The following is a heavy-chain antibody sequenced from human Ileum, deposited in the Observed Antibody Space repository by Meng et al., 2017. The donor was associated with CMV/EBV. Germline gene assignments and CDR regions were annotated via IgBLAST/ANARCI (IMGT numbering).Heavy chain of an antibody. CDR2: IRYDDSDQ. Sequence: GESLKISCAASGFSCSTHGMNWVRQAPGKGLEWVAFIRYDDSDQYYADSVKGRFTVSRDNSKNTLFLQMNSLKTEDTALYYCVKGRLWNAPTSLDYWGQGTLVTVSS. CDR1: GFSCSTHG. V-gene: IGHV3-30*02. CDR3: VKGRLWNAPTSLDY. J-gene: IGHJ4*02. D-gene: IGHD1-1*01.